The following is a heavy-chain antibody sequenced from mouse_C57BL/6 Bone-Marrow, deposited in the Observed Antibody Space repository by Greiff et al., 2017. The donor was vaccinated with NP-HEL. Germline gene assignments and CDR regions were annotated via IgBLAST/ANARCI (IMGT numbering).Heavy chain of an antibody. CDR1: GFTFSSYA. V-gene: IGHV5-4*03. J-gene: IGHJ2*01. CDR3: ARSCCYYDYGLDY. CDR2: ISDGGSYT. D-gene: IGHD2-4*01. Sequence: EVKLMESGGGLVKPGGSLKLSCAASGFTFSSYAMSWVRQTPEKRLEWVATISDGGSYTYYPDNVKGRFTISRDNAKNNLYLQMSHLKSEDTAMYYCARSCCYYDYGLDYWGQGTTLTVSS.